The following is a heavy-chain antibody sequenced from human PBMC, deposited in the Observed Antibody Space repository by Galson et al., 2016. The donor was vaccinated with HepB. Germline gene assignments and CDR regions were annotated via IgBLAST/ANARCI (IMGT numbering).Heavy chain of an antibody. Sequence: QLQLQESGSGLVKPSQTLSLTCAVSGGSISSSSYYWGWIRQPPGKGLEWIGRNYYSGSTYYNPSLKSRVTISVDPSTKQFSRERSSVTAADTAVYYCARQVCISSAFARWGEYWGQGTLVTVSS. V-gene: IGHV4-39*01. J-gene: IGHJ4*02. CDR1: GGSISSSSYY. D-gene: IGHD6-13*01. CDR2: NYYSGST. CDR3: ARQVCISSAFARWGEY.